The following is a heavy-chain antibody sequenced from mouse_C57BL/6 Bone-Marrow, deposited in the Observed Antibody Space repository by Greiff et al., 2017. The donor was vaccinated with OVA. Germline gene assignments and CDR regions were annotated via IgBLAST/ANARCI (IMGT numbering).Heavy chain of an antibody. D-gene: IGHD3-2*02. J-gene: IGHJ3*01. Sequence: QVQLQQPGAELVKPGASVKLSCKASGYTFTSYWMQWVKQRPGQGLEWIGEIDPSGSYTNYNQKFKGKATLTVDTSSSTAYMQLSSLTSEDSAVYYCARFRQLRLRGFAYWGQGTLVTVSA. V-gene: IGHV1-50*01. CDR1: GYTFTSYW. CDR2: IDPSGSYT. CDR3: ARFRQLRLRGFAY.